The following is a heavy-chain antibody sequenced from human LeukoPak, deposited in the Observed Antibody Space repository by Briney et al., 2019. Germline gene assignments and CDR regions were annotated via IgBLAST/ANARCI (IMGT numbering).Heavy chain of an antibody. J-gene: IGHJ5*02. CDR1: GGSISSYS. CDR2: IYHSGST. CDR3: ARGITGTTWNWFDP. D-gene: IGHD1-20*01. Sequence: SETLSLTCTVSGGSISSYSWSWIRQPPGKGLEWIGYIYHSGSTYYNPSLKSRVTISVDRSKNQFSLKLSSVTAADTAVYYCARGITGTTWNWFDPWGQGTLVTVSS. V-gene: IGHV4-30-2*01.